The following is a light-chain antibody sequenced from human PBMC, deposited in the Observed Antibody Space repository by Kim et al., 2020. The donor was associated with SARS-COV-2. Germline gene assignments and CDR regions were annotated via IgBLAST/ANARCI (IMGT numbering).Light chain of an antibody. CDR3: SSYTSSSTFVV. Sequence: QSALTQPASVSGSPGQSITISCTGTSSDVGGYNYVSWYPQHPGKAPKLMIYDVSKRPSGVSNRFSGSKSGNTASLTISGLQAEDEADYYCSSYTSSSTFVVFGGGTQLTLL. CDR1: SSDVGGYNY. CDR2: DVS. J-gene: IGLJ2*01. V-gene: IGLV2-14*01.